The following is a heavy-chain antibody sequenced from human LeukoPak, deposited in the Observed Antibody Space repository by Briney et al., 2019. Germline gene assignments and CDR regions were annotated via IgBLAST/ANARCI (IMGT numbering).Heavy chain of an antibody. CDR2: IKSKTDGGTT. V-gene: IGHV3-15*01. CDR1: GFTFSNAW. Sequence: GGSLRLSCAASGFTFSNAWMSWVRQAPGKGLEWVGRIKSKTDGGTTDYAAPVKGRFTISRDDSKNTLYLQMNSLKTEDTAVYYCTTDLARHYYDCSGYYSTGYWGQGTLVTVSS. CDR3: TTDLARHYYDCSGYYSTGY. J-gene: IGHJ4*02. D-gene: IGHD3-22*01.